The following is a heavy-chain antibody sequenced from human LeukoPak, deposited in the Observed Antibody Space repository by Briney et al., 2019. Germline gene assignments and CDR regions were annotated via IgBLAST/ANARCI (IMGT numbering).Heavy chain of an antibody. Sequence: ASVKVSCKTSGYSFTDYYIHWVRQAPGQGLEWMAWINTKTDRTSSARKFQGRVTMTRDPSITTVYMDMAWLTSDDTAIYFCARADFIDAGPYLIGPWGQGTLVTVSS. CDR3: ARADFIDAGPYLIGP. J-gene: IGHJ5*02. CDR1: GYSFTDYY. D-gene: IGHD3-3*01. CDR2: INTKTDRT. V-gene: IGHV1-2*02.